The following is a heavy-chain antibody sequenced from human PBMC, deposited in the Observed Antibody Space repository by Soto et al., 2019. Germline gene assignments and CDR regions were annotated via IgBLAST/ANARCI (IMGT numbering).Heavy chain of an antibody. D-gene: IGHD2-8*02. Sequence: PGMLSVRWSVAGGSRVGFGGRWIRQPPGKGLEWIGYIYYSGSANYNPSLKSRVTISVDTSKNQFSLKLSSVTAADTAVYYCAREGTGAYFDYWRQGSLDSVSS. V-gene: IGHV4-59*01. CDR1: GGSRVGFG. CDR3: AREGTGAYFDY. J-gene: IGHJ4*02. CDR2: IYYSGSA.